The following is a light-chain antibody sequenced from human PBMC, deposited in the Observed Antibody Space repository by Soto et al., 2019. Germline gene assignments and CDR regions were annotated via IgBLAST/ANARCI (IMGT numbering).Light chain of an antibody. CDR2: EVR. CDR3: SSYTSSSTGV. V-gene: IGLV2-14*01. Sequence: QSALTQPASVSGSPGQSITISCTGTSSDVGAYNYVSWYQQHPGKAPKLMIYEVRNRPSGVSDRFSGSRSGNTASLTISGLQAEDESDYYCSSYTSSSTGVFGGGTKLTVL. J-gene: IGLJ3*02. CDR1: SSDVGAYNY.